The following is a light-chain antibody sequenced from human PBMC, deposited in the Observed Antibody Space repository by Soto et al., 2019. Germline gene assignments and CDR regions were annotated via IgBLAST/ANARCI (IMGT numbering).Light chain of an antibody. J-gene: IGKJ2*01. Sequence: DIQMTHSPSTLSASVGARVTITCRASQSISSWLAWYQQKPGKAPNLLIYEASKLQTGVPSRFSGGGSGTHFTFTISNLQPEDIATYYCQHYDNLPRYTFGLGTKVDI. V-gene: IGKV1-33*01. CDR1: QSISSW. CDR2: EAS. CDR3: QHYDNLPRYT.